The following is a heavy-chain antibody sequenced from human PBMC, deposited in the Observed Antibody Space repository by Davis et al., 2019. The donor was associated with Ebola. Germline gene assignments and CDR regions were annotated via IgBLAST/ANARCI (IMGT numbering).Heavy chain of an antibody. CDR1: GGTFSSYA. J-gene: IGHJ6*02. CDR2: IIPILGIA. V-gene: IGHV1-69*04. D-gene: IGHD3-10*01. CDR3: ARFRVREYGMDV. Sequence: SVKVSCKASGGTFSSYAISWVRQAPGQGLEWMGRIIPILGIANYAQKFQGRVTITADKSTSTAYMELRSLRSDDTAVYYCARFRVREYGMDVWGQGTTVTVSS.